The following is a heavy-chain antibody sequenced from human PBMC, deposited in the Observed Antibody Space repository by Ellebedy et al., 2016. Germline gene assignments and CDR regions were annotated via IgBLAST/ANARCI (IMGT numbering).Heavy chain of an antibody. Sequence: SVKVSXXASGGTFSSSAINWLRQAPGQGLEWMGRIIPMLNVSTYAQRFQGRVTISADKVTSTAYMDVMSLRSEDTAVYFCAGDQRLTMVRGVPNWFDPWGQGTLVTVSS. D-gene: IGHD3-10*01. CDR2: IIPMLNVS. V-gene: IGHV1-69*04. CDR1: GGTFSSSA. J-gene: IGHJ5*02. CDR3: AGDQRLTMVRGVPNWFDP.